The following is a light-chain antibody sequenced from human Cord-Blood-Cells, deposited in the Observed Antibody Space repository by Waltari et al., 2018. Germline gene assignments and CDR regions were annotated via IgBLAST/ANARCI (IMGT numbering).Light chain of an antibody. Sequence: DIVMTQSPDSLAVSLGERATINYKSSQSVLYSSNNKNYVAWYQQKPGQPPKLRIYWASTRESGVPDRFSGSGSGTDFTLTSSSLQAEDVAVYYCQQYYSTPWTFGQGTKVEIK. CDR3: QQYYSTPWT. CDR2: WAS. CDR1: QSVLYSSNNKNY. V-gene: IGKV4-1*01. J-gene: IGKJ1*01.